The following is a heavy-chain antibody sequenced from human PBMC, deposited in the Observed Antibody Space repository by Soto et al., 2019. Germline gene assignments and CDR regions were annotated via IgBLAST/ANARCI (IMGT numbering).Heavy chain of an antibody. J-gene: IGHJ3*02. V-gene: IGHV1-8*01. CDR1: GYTFTSYD. CDR3: AVDFLGAFDI. CDR2: MNPNSGNT. Sequence: ASVKVSCKASGYTFTSYDINWVRQATGQGLEWMGWMNPNSGNTGYAQKFQGRVTITADKSTSTAYMELSSLRSEDTAVYYCAVDFLGAFDIWGQGTMVTVSS.